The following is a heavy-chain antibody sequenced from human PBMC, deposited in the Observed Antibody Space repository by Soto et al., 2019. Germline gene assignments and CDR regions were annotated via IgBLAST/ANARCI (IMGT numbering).Heavy chain of an antibody. Sequence: ASVKVSCKASGYPFDTYDINWVRQAPGHGLEWMGWMNPYGGYTGYAEKFQGRVTLTRNTSINTVYMELSSLKSEDMAVYFCARNMELERFDLWGQGTLVTVS. D-gene: IGHD1-26*01. CDR3: ARNMELERFDL. CDR1: GYPFDTYD. CDR2: MNPYGGYT. V-gene: IGHV1-8*02. J-gene: IGHJ4*02.